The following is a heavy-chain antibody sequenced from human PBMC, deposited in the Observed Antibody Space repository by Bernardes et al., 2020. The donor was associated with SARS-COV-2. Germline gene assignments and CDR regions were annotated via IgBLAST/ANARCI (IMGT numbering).Heavy chain of an antibody. Sequence: GVSLRLSCAASGFTFSNYWMTWVRQAPGKGLEWVANINQDGSEKSYVDSVKGRFTISRDNAKNSLYLQMNSLRAEDTAVYYCANGRDPDYWGQGTLVTVSS. CDR3: ANGRDPDY. CDR2: INQDGSEK. J-gene: IGHJ4*02. CDR1: GFTFSNYW. V-gene: IGHV3-7*01.